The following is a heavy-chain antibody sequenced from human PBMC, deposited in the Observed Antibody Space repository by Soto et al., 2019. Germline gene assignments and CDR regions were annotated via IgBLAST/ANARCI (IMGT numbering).Heavy chain of an antibody. Sequence: ASVKVSCKASGYTFTSYGISWVRQAPGQGLEWMGWISAYNGNTNYAQKLQGRVTMTTDTSTSTAYMELRSLRSDDTAVYYCAREHSCRCGNCQQRGFDPWGQGTLVNVS. D-gene: IGHD2-15*01. CDR2: ISAYNGNT. V-gene: IGHV1-18*04. CDR3: AREHSCRCGNCQQRGFDP. CDR1: GYTFTSYG. J-gene: IGHJ5*01.